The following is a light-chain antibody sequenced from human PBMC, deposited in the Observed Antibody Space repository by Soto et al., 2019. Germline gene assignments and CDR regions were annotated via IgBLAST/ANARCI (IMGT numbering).Light chain of an antibody. V-gene: IGKV3-15*01. CDR1: QRVNIN. CDR3: QRYNNWPLT. CDR2: GAS. J-gene: IGKJ4*01. Sequence: ESVLTQSPGTLSLSPGERATLSCRASQRVNINLAWYQQKPGQAPRLLIYGASTRATGIPARFSGSGSGTEFTLTINSLQSEDFAVYYCQRYNNWPLTFGGGTKVDI.